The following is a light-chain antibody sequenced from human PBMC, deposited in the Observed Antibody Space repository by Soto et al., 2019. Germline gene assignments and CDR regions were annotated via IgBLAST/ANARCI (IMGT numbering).Light chain of an antibody. CDR3: QQSFSTPQT. J-gene: IGKJ1*01. V-gene: IGKV1-39*01. CDR1: QSISSS. CDR2: AAS. Sequence: DLQMTQSPSSLSASVGDRVTITCRASQSISSSLNWYQQKPGKAPKLLIYAASSLQSGVPSRFSGSGSGTDFTLTISSLQPEDFATYYCQQSFSTPQTFGQGTKVEIK.